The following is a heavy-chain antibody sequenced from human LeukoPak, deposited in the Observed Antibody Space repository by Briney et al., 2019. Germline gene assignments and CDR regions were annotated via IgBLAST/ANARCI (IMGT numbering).Heavy chain of an antibody. D-gene: IGHD3-16*02. CDR1: GFTVSSNY. Sequence: GGSLRLSCAASGFTVSSNYMSWVRQAPGKGLEWVSVIYRGSSTYYADSVKGRFTISRDNSKNTLYLQMNSLRAEDTAVYYCAFYRRNPLDYWGQGTLVTVSS. J-gene: IGHJ4*02. CDR3: AFYRRNPLDY. V-gene: IGHV3-66*02. CDR2: IYRGSST.